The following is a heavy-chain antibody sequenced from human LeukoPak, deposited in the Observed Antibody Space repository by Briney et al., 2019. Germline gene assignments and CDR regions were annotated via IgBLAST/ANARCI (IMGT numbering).Heavy chain of an antibody. CDR3: AKDQYTDSSAASDY. CDR2: VSVNGYST. D-gene: IGHD6-6*01. CDR1: GFTFSNYA. Sequence: GGSLRLSCAASGFTFSNYAMRWVRQAPGKGLEWVSTVSVNGYSTDYADSVKGRFTISRDNSKNTVYLQMNSLRAEDSAVYYCAKDQYTDSSAASDYWGQGILVTVSS. J-gene: IGHJ4*02. V-gene: IGHV3-23*01.